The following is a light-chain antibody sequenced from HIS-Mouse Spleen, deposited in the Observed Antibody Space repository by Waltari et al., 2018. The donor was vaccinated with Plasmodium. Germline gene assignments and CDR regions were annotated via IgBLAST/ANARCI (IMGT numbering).Light chain of an antibody. CDR1: ALPTKY. J-gene: IGLJ3*02. V-gene: IGLV3-10*01. CDR3: YSTDSSGNHRV. Sequence: SYELTQPPSVSVSPGQTARITCSGDALPTKYAYWYQQKSGQPPVLVIYEDSKRPSGIPERVYGASSGTMATWTISRAQGEDEADYYCYSTDSSGNHRVFGGGTKLTVL. CDR2: EDS.